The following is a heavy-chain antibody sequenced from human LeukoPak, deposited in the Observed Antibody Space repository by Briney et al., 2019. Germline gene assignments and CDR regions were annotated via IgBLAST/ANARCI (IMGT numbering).Heavy chain of an antibody. CDR2: INSDGSST. CDR1: GFTFSSYW. J-gene: IGHJ6*02. CDR3: AREPENYDFWSGYPYYYYYGMDV. Sequence: GGSLRLSCAASGFTFSSYWMPWVRQAPGKGLVWVSRINSDGSSTSYADSVKGRFTISRDNAKNTLYLQMNSLRAEDTAVYYCAREPENYDFWSGYPYYYYYGMDVWGQGTTVTVSS. V-gene: IGHV3-74*01. D-gene: IGHD3-3*01.